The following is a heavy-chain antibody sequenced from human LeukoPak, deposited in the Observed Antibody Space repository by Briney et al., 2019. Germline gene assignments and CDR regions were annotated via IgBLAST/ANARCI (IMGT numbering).Heavy chain of an antibody. J-gene: IGHJ5*02. CDR2: MNPNSGNT. Sequence: ASVKVSCKASGYTFTSYDINWVRQAPGQGLEWMGWMNPNSGNTGYAQKFQGRVTMTRNTSISTAYMELSSPRSEDTAVYYCARLKFHGSGSTNWFDPWGQGTLVTVSS. CDR1: GYTFTSYD. D-gene: IGHD3-10*01. CDR3: ARLKFHGSGSTNWFDP. V-gene: IGHV1-8*01.